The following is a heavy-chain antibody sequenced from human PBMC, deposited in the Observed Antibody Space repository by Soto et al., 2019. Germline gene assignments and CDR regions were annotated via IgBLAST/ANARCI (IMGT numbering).Heavy chain of an antibody. Sequence: GASVKVSCKASGYTFTSYDINWVRQATGQGLEWMGWMNPNSGNTGYAQKFQGRVTMTRNTSISTAYMELSSLRSEDTAVYYCARWPDGYYYYGMDVWGQGTTVPVSS. CDR3: ARWPDGYYYYGMDV. CDR1: GYTFTSYD. V-gene: IGHV1-8*01. CDR2: MNPNSGNT. J-gene: IGHJ6*02.